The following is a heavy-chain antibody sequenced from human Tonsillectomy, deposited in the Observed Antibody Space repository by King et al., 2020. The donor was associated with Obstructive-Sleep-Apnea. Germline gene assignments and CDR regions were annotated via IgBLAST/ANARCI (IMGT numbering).Heavy chain of an antibody. CDR3: AREGDIVVVPAANMDV. Sequence: QLQESGPGLVKPSETLSLTCTVSGGSISSSSYYGGWIRQPPGKGLEWIGSIYYSGSTYYNPSLKSRVTISVDTAKNQFSLKLSSVTAADTAVYYCAREGDIVVVPAANMDVWGQGTTVTVSS. D-gene: IGHD2-2*01. CDR2: IYYSGST. V-gene: IGHV4-39*07. J-gene: IGHJ6*02. CDR1: GGSISSSSYY.